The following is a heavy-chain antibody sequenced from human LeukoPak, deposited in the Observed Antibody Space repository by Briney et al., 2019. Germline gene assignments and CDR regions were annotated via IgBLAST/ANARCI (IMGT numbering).Heavy chain of an antibody. D-gene: IGHD5/OR15-5a*01. J-gene: IGHJ2*01. Sequence: SETLSLTCTVSGGSISSGGYYWSWIRQHPGKGLEWIGYIYYSGSTNYNPSLKSRVTISVDTSKNQFSLKLSSVTAADTAVYYCARLAPLPWYFDLWGRGTLVTVSS. CDR3: ARLAPLPWYFDL. CDR1: GGSISSGGYY. V-gene: IGHV4-61*08. CDR2: IYYSGST.